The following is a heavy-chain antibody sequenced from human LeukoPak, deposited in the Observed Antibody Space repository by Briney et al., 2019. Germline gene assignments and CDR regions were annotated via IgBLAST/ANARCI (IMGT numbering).Heavy chain of an antibody. V-gene: IGHV3-7*01. CDR2: INQDGTEK. CDR1: GFIFTTYW. D-gene: IGHD3-10*01. Sequence: GESLRLSCAASGFIFTTYWMTWVRQAPGKGLEWVANINQDGTEKYYVDSVKGRFTISRDNAKNSLYLQMNSLRVEDTAVYYCAKVAKYYYGSETYYFFEHWGRGTPVTASS. CDR3: AKVAKYYYGSETYYFFEH. J-gene: IGHJ4*02.